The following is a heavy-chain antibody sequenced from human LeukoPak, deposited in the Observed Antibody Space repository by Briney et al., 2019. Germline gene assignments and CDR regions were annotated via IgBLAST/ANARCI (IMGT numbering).Heavy chain of an antibody. Sequence: SETLSLTCAVYGGSFSGYYWSWIRQPPGKGLEWIGEINHSGSTNYNPSLKSRVTISVDTSKNQFSLKLSSVTAADTAVYYCARVGTSGPTLPYYFDYWGQGTLVTVSS. CDR2: INHSGST. D-gene: IGHD1/OR15-1a*01. CDR1: GGSFSGYY. V-gene: IGHV4-34*01. J-gene: IGHJ4*02. CDR3: ARVGTSGPTLPYYFDY.